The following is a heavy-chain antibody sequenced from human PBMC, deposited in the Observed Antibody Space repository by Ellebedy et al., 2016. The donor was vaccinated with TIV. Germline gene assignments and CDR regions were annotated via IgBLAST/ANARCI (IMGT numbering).Heavy chain of an antibody. V-gene: IGHV4-31*03. CDR2: IFYSGTT. CDR1: GGSISSGGYY. CDR3: ARRQWLALDL. Sequence: MPSETLSLTCTVSGGSISSGGYYWSWFRQHPGKGLEWIGLIFYSGTTYYNPPLKSRVTISVDTSRTQFSLKLRSVTAADTAVYYCARRQWLALDLWGQGTLITVSS. D-gene: IGHD6-19*01. J-gene: IGHJ5*02.